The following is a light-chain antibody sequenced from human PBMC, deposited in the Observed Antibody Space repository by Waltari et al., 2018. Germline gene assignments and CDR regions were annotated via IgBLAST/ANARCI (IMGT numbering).Light chain of an antibody. V-gene: IGKV4-1*01. Sequence: DIVMTQSPDSLAVSLGERATIHCQSSQRVLYSSNNKNYLAWYQQKPGQPPKLLIYWASTRESGVPDRLSGSGSGTDFTLTISSLQAEDVAVYYCHQYYNIPFTFGPGTKVDIK. CDR2: WAS. CDR1: QRVLYSSNNKNY. CDR3: HQYYNIPFT. J-gene: IGKJ3*01.